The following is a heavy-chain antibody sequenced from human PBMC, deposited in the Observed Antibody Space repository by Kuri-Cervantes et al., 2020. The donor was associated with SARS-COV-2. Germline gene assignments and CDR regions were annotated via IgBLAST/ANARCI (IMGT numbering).Heavy chain of an antibody. Sequence: SLKISCEASGFIFRSFVMSWVRQAPGKGLEWVSGISWNSGSIGYADSVKGRFTISRDNAKNSLYLQMNSLRAEDTALYYCAKASAGSYYYYYMDVWGKGTTVTVSS. D-gene: IGHD1-14*01. CDR1: GFIFRSFV. V-gene: IGHV3-9*01. CDR2: ISWNSGSI. J-gene: IGHJ6*03. CDR3: AKASAGSYYYYYMDV.